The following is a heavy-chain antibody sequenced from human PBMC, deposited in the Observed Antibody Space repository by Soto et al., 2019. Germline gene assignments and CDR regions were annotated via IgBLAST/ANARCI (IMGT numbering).Heavy chain of an antibody. V-gene: IGHV3-23*01. J-gene: IGHJ6*02. D-gene: IGHD1-7*01. CDR2: ISGSGGST. Sequence: GGSLRLSCAASGFTFSSYAMSWVRQAPGKGLEWVSAISGSGGSTYYADSVKGRFTISRDNSKNTLYLQMNSLRAEDTAVYYCAKVGAVITGTKGVVDVWGQGTTVTVSS. CDR3: AKVGAVITGTKGVVDV. CDR1: GFTFSSYA.